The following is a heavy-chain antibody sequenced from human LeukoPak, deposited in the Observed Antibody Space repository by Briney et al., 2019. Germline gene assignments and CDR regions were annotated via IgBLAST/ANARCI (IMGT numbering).Heavy chain of an antibody. Sequence: ASVKVSCKASGYTFTGYYMHWVRQAPGQGPEWMGWINPNSGGTNYAQKFQGRVTMTRDTSISTAYMELSRLRSDDTAVYYCARDKGYCSSTSCLVLDYWGQGTLVTVSS. CDR3: ARDKGYCSSTSCLVLDY. D-gene: IGHD2-2*01. CDR2: INPNSGGT. CDR1: GYTFTGYY. J-gene: IGHJ4*02. V-gene: IGHV1-2*02.